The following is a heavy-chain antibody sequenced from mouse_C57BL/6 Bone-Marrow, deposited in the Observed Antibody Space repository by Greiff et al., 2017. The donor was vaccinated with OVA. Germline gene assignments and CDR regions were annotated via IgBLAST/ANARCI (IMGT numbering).Heavy chain of an antibody. Sequence: EVKLVESGPELVKPGASVKISCKASGYSFTDYNMNWVKQSNGKSLEWIGVINPNYGTTSYNQKFKGKATLTVDQSSSTAYMQLNSLTSEDSAVYYCARGGYYGPRGYFDVWGTGTTVTVSS. CDR2: INPNYGTT. J-gene: IGHJ1*03. CDR1: GYSFTDYN. CDR3: ARGGYYGPRGYFDV. D-gene: IGHD1-2*01. V-gene: IGHV1-39*01.